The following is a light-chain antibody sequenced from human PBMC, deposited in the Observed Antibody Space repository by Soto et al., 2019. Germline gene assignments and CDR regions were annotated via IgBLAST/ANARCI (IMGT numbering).Light chain of an antibody. V-gene: IGKV1-5*01. CDR2: DAS. J-gene: IGKJ2*01. Sequence: DIQMTQSPATLSSSVGDRATITCRASQSISSWLAWYQQKPGKAPKLLIYDASSLETGVPPRFSGSGSGTEFTLSISSLEPDDFATYYCPQSRSYSFGQGTKLEIK. CDR3: PQSRSYS. CDR1: QSISSW.